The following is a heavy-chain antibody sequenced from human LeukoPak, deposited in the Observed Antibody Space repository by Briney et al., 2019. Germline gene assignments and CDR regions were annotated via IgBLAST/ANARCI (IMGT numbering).Heavy chain of an antibody. V-gene: IGHV4-39*01. Sequence: SETLSLTCTVSGGSVSSGSYYWGWIRQPPGKGLEWIGSIYYSGSTYYNPSLKSRVTISVDTSKNQFSLKLSSVTAADTAAYYCARQEPYDFWSGYYYYYGMDVWGQGTTVTVSS. D-gene: IGHD3-3*01. CDR3: ARQEPYDFWSGYYYYYGMDV. CDR2: IYYSGST. CDR1: GGSVSSGSYY. J-gene: IGHJ6*02.